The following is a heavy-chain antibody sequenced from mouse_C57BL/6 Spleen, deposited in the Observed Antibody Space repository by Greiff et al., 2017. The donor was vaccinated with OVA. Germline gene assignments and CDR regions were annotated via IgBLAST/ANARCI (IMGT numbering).Heavy chain of an antibody. D-gene: IGHD3-1*01. CDR1: GYTFTDYN. CDR3: ARSGWDDAMDY. Sequence: EVKLMESGPELVKPGASVKMSCKASGYTFTDYNMHWVKQSHGKSLEWIGYINPNNGGTSYNQKFKGKATLTVNKSSSTAYMELRSLTSEDSAVYYCARSGWDDAMDYWGQGTSVTVSS. CDR2: INPNNGGT. V-gene: IGHV1-22*01. J-gene: IGHJ4*01.